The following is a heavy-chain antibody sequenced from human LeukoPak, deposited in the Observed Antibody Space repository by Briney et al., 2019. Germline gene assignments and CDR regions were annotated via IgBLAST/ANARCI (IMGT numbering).Heavy chain of an antibody. D-gene: IGHD6-13*01. CDR2: ISGSGGST. J-gene: IGHJ4*02. CDR3: AKDHGYSSSWSDSFDY. CDR1: GFTFSSYA. Sequence: GGSLRLSCAASGFTFSSYAMSWVRQAPGKGLEWVSAISGSGGSTYYADSVKGQFTISRDNSKNTLYLQMNSLRAEDTAVYYCAKDHGYSSSWSDSFDYWGQGTLVTVSS. V-gene: IGHV3-23*01.